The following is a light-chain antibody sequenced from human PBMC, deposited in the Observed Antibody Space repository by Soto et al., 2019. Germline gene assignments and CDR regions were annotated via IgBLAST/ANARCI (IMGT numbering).Light chain of an antibody. CDR3: MQRLKTP. J-gene: IGKJ5*01. CDR1: QRLLDSYGYYT. V-gene: IGKV2-28*01. CDR2: LGS. Sequence: IVMNQSPLSLPVTPGEPASLSXRSSQRLLDSYGYYTLYWYXXNQGQSXXXLIXLGSDRSSGVPERFSGSASGTDFTLKISRVYSEDVGLYYCMQRLKTPFGQGTRLEIK.